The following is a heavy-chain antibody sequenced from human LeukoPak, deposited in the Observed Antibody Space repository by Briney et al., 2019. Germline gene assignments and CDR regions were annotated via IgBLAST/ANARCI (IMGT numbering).Heavy chain of an antibody. CDR1: GYSFSTYW. V-gene: IGHV5-51*01. Sequence: GESLKISCEGSGYSFSTYWIAWVRQMPGKGLEWMGIIYPVDSDTRYSPSFQGQVTMSVDKSISAAYLQWSSLKASDSAMYYCARRRSSGFYDAFDIWGQGTMVTVSS. CDR2: IYPVDSDT. CDR3: ARRRSSGFYDAFDI. D-gene: IGHD6-19*01. J-gene: IGHJ3*02.